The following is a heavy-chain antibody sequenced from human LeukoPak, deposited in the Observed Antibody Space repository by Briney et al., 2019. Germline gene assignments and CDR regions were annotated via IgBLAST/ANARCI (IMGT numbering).Heavy chain of an antibody. D-gene: IGHD1-26*01. CDR3: ARVSGSYCADY. J-gene: IGHJ4*02. CDR1: GYTFTSYA. Sequence: ASVKVSCKASGYTFTSYAMRWVRQAPGQRLEWMGWINAGNGNTKYSQKFQGRVTITRDTSASTAYMELSSLRSEDTAVYYCARVSGSYCADYWGQGTLVTVSS. V-gene: IGHV1-3*01. CDR2: INAGNGNT.